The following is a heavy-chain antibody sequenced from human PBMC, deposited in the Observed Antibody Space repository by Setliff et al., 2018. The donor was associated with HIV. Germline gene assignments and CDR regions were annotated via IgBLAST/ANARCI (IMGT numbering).Heavy chain of an antibody. CDR1: GFSFADYN. CDR2: ISSTSSTV. Sequence: SCAASGFSFADYNMNWVRQAPGKGLEWVSHISSTSSTVYYADSVTGRFTITRDNANNSLDLQMNSLRVEDTAVYYCVRVGNYWYFDLWGRGTLVTVSS. D-gene: IGHD1-26*01. V-gene: IGHV3-48*01. J-gene: IGHJ2*01. CDR3: VRVGNYWYFDL.